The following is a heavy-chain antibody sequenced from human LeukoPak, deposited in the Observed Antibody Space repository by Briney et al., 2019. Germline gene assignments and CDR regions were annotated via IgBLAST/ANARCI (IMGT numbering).Heavy chain of an antibody. CDR3: TTDSYCSSTSCYASDGIDY. CDR2: FKSKTDGGTT. V-gene: IGHV3-15*01. J-gene: IGHJ4*02. CDR1: GFTFSNAW. Sequence: GGSLRLSCAASGFTFSNAWMSWVRQAPGKGLEWVGRFKSKTDGGTTDYAAPVKGRFTISRDDSKNTLYLQMNSLKTEDTAVYYCTTDSYCSSTSCYASDGIDYWGQGTLVTVSS. D-gene: IGHD2-2*01.